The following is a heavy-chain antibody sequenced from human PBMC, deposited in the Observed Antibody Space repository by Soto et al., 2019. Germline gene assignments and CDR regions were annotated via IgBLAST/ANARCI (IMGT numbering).Heavy chain of an antibody. V-gene: IGHV1-8*01. CDR3: ARESSDYDFWSGYGSSYYYYGMDV. D-gene: IGHD3-3*01. Sequence: GASVKVSCKASGYTFTSYDINWVRQATGQGLEWMGWMNPNSGNTGYAQKFQGRVTMTRNTSISTAYMELSSLRSEDTAVYYCARESSDYDFWSGYGSSYYYYGMDVWVQGTTVTVSS. J-gene: IGHJ6*02. CDR1: GYTFTSYD. CDR2: MNPNSGNT.